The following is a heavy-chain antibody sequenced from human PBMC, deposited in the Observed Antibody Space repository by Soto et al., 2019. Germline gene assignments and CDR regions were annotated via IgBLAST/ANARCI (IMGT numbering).Heavy chain of an antibody. V-gene: IGHV3-53*04. CDR3: ARAMGPDAGIDAFDI. Sequence: GGSLRLSCAASGFTVSSNYMSWVRQAPGKGLEWVSVIYSGGSTYYADSVKGRFTISRHNSKNTLYLQMNSLRAEDTAVYYCARAMGPDAGIDAFDIWGQGTMVT. CDR1: GFTVSSNY. J-gene: IGHJ3*02. D-gene: IGHD2-8*01. CDR2: IYSGGST.